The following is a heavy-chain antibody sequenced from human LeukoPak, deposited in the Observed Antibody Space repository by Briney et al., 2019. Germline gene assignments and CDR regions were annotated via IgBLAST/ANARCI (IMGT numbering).Heavy chain of an antibody. Sequence: SETLSLTCTVSGGSISSYYWSWIRQPPGKGLEWIEYIYYSGSTNYNPSLKSRVTISVDTSKNQFSLKLSSVTAADTAVYYCARGRRVGATIDYWGQGTLVTVSS. J-gene: IGHJ4*02. CDR3: ARGRRVGATIDY. CDR2: IYYSGST. CDR1: GGSISSYY. D-gene: IGHD1-26*01. V-gene: IGHV4-59*01.